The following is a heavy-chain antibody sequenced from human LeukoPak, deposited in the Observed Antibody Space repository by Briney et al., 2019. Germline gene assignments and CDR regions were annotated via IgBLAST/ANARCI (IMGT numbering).Heavy chain of an antibody. J-gene: IGHJ4*02. CDR3: ARVNFGSGSYYIPFYYFDY. CDR1: GGTFSGYA. Sequence: SVKVSCKASGGTFSGYAISWVRQAPGQGLEWMGGIIPIFGTANYAQKFQGRVTITTDESTSTAYMELSSLRSEDTAVYYCARVNFGSGSYYIPFYYFDYWGQGTLVTVSS. V-gene: IGHV1-69*05. D-gene: IGHD3-10*01. CDR2: IIPIFGTA.